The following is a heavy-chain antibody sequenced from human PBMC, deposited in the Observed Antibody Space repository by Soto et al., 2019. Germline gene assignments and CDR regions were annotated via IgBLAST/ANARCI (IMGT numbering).Heavy chain of an antibody. CDR2: ISSSSSYI. V-gene: IGHV3-21*01. CDR1: GFTFSSYS. J-gene: IGHJ4*02. D-gene: IGHD2-15*01. CDR3: ARPPKYCSGGSCFGY. Sequence: GGSLRLSCAASGFTFSSYSMNWVRQAPGKGLEWVSSISSSSSYIYYADSVKGRFTISRDNAKNSLYLQMNSLRAEDTAVYYCARPPKYCSGGSCFGYWGQGTLVTVSS.